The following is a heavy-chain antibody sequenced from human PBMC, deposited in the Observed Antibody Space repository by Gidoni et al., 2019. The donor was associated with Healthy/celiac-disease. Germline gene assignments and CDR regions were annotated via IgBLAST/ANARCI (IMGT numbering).Heavy chain of an antibody. J-gene: IGHJ3*02. D-gene: IGHD5-12*01. CDR3: ATSWIRGYSGYAWDAFDI. Sequence: LEWMGGFDPEDGETIYAQKFQGRVTMTEDTSTDTAYMELSSLRSEDTAVYYCATSWIRGYSGYAWDAFDIWGQGTMVTVSS. CDR2: FDPEDGET. V-gene: IGHV1-24*01.